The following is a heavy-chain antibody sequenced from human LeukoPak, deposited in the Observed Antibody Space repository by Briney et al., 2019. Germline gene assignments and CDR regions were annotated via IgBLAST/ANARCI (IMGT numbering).Heavy chain of an antibody. CDR2: IYHSGST. J-gene: IGHJ5*02. D-gene: IGHD2-15*01. Sequence: SETLSLTCTVSGYSISSGYYWGWIRQPPGKGLEWIGSIYHSGSTYYNPSLKSRVTISVDTSKNQFSLKLSSVTAADTAVYYCARDGAYCSGGSCYSDWFDPWGQGTLVTVSS. CDR1: GYSISSGYY. CDR3: ARDGAYCSGGSCYSDWFDP. V-gene: IGHV4-38-2*02.